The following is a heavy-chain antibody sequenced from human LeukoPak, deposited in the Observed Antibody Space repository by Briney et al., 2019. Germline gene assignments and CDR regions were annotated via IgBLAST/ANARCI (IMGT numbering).Heavy chain of an antibody. CDR3: ARDTSFAVGATLDF. V-gene: IGHV3-30*04. CDR1: GFTFSSYA. Sequence: GGSLRLSCAASGFTFSSYAMHWVRQAPGKGLEWVAVVSYDGSNKYYANSVKGRFTISRDKSKNTLHLQMNSLRAEDTAIYYCARDTSFAVGATLDFWGQGTLVTVSS. D-gene: IGHD1-26*01. CDR2: VSYDGSNK. J-gene: IGHJ4*02.